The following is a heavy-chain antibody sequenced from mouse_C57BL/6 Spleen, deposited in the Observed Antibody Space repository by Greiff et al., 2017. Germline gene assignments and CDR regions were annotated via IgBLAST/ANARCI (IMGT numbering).Heavy chain of an antibody. V-gene: IGHV1-64*01. CDR1: GYTFTSYW. Sequence: QVQLQQPGAELVKPGASVKLSCKASGYTFTSYWMHWVKQRPGQGLEWIGMIHPNSGSTNYNEKFKSKATLTVDKSSSTAYMQLSSLTSEDSAVYDCARFPRPLSYYGSSDGYFDVWGTGTTVTVSA. D-gene: IGHD1-1*01. CDR2: IHPNSGST. CDR3: ARFPRPLSYYGSSDGYFDV. J-gene: IGHJ1*03.